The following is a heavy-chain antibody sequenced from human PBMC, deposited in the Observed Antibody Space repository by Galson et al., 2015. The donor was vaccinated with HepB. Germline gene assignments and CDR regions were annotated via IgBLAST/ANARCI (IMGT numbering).Heavy chain of an antibody. CDR3: ARGSGSRAEDY. D-gene: IGHD3-10*01. CDR2: IIPILGIA. J-gene: IGHJ4*02. CDR1: GGTFSSYT. Sequence: SCKASGGTFSSYTISWVRQAPGQGLEWMGRIIPILGIANYAQKFQGSVTITADKSTSTAYMELSSLRSEDTAVYYCARGSGSRAEDYWGQGTLVTVSS. V-gene: IGHV1-69*02.